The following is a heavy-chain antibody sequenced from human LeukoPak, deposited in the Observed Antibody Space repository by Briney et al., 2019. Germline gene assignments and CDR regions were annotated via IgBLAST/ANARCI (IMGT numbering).Heavy chain of an antibody. CDR3: ARDPRTSGYFFDY. V-gene: IGHV3-30*04. D-gene: IGHD3-22*01. Sequence: GGSLRLSCAASGFTFNAYVMHWVRQAPGKGLEWAAVMSYDGTNQNYADSVKGRFTISRDNSKNTLYLQMNSLRAEDTAVYYCARDPRTSGYFFDYWGQGTLVTVSS. J-gene: IGHJ4*02. CDR1: GFTFNAYV. CDR2: MSYDGTNQ.